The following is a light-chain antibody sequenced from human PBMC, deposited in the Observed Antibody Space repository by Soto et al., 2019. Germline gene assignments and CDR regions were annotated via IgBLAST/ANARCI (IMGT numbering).Light chain of an antibody. CDR3: AVWDDSLTGWV. CDR1: GSDVGDYNY. V-gene: IGLV2-8*01. Sequence: QSALTQPPSASGSPGQSVTISCTGTGSDVGDYNYVSWYQQHPGKAPKLMIYEVSKRPSGVPDRFSGSKSGNTASLTVSGLQAEDEANYYCAVWDDSLTGWVFGGGTKLTVL. J-gene: IGLJ3*02. CDR2: EVS.